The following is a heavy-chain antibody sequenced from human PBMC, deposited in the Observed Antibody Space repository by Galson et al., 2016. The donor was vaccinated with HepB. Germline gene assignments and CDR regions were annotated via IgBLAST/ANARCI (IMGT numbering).Heavy chain of an antibody. V-gene: IGHV1-3*04. CDR3: ARNPLDIIARYGMDV. CDR1: NYTFSNYG. Sequence: SVKVSCKASNYTFSNYGVSWLRQAPGQGLEWMGWITTANGDTIYSQRFQGRVSITRATSASTVYLDLSSLKSEDTGVYFCARNPLDIIARYGMDVWGQGTTVTVSS. J-gene: IGHJ6*02. D-gene: IGHD2-2*03. CDR2: ITTANGDT.